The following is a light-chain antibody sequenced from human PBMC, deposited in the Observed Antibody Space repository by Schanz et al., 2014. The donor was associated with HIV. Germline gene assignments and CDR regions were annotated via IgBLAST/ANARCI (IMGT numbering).Light chain of an antibody. Sequence: EIVLTQSPATLSLSPGERATLSCRASQSVSSYLAWYQQKPGQAPRLLISGASTRATGIPARFSGSGSGTDFTLTISSLEPEDIAVYYCQQYASSTPGTFGQGTKVEIK. J-gene: IGKJ1*01. CDR3: QQYASSTPGT. CDR2: GAS. CDR1: QSVSSY. V-gene: IGKV3-20*01.